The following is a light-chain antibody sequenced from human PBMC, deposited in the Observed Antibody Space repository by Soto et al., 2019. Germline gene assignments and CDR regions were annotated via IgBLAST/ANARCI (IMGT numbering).Light chain of an antibody. Sequence: EIVLTQSPGTLSLSPGERATLSCRASQSVSSSYLAWYQQKPGQAPRLLIYGASSRATGIPDRFSGSGSGTDFTLTISRLEPEGFAVYYCQQYGSSLLWTFGQGTKVEIK. J-gene: IGKJ1*01. CDR2: GAS. CDR3: QQYGSSLLWT. V-gene: IGKV3-20*01. CDR1: QSVSSSY.